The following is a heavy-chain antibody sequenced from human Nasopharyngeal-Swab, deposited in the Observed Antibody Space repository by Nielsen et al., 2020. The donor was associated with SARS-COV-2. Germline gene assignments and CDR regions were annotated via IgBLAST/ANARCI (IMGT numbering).Heavy chain of an antibody. CDR3: ARDVGPYSSSWSNL. Sequence: GESLKISCAASGFTFSGYSMNWVRQAPGKGLEWVSSISSSSSYIYYADSVKGRFTISRDNAKNSLYLQMNSLRAEDTAVYYCARDVGPYSSSWSNLWGQGTLVTVSS. J-gene: IGHJ4*02. CDR2: ISSSSSYI. V-gene: IGHV3-21*01. CDR1: GFTFSGYS. D-gene: IGHD6-13*01.